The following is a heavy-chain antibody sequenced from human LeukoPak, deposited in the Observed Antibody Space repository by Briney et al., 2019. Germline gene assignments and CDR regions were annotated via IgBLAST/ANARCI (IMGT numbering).Heavy chain of an antibody. D-gene: IGHD2-21*02. CDR1: GFTFSSYC. V-gene: IGHV3-48*02. Sequence: PGGSLRLSCAASGFTFSSYCMNWVRQAPGKGLEWVSYISSSSSTIYYADSVKGRFTISRDNAKNSLYLQMNSLRDEDTAVYYCARDATGEVVTGPDEYFQHWGQGTLVTVSS. CDR3: ARDATGEVVTGPDEYFQH. J-gene: IGHJ1*01. CDR2: ISSSSSTI.